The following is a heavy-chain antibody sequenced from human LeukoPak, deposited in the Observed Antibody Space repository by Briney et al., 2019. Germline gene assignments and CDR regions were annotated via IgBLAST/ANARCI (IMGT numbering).Heavy chain of an antibody. CDR3: ASPMIRGVTTYFGY. V-gene: IGHV3-30*04. Sequence: GGSLRLSCAASGFTFSSYAVHWVRQAPGKGLEWVAVISYDGSNKYYADSVKGRFTISRDNSKNTLYLQMNSLRAEDTAVYYCASPMIRGVTTYFGYWGQGTLVTVSS. CDR2: ISYDGSNK. J-gene: IGHJ4*02. D-gene: IGHD3-10*01. CDR1: GFTFSSYA.